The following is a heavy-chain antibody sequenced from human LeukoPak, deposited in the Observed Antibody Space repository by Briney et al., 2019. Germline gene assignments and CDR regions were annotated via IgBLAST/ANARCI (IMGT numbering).Heavy chain of an antibody. D-gene: IGHD4-17*01. J-gene: IGHJ4*02. V-gene: IGHV3-20*04. CDR1: GFTFDDYG. CDR3: ARSFTTVKFDY. CDR2: INWNGGST. Sequence: PGGSLRLXCAASGFTFDDYGMSWVRHVPGKGLEWVSGINWNGGSTGYADSVKGRFTISRDNAKNSLYLQMNSLRAEDTALYYCARSFTTVKFDYWGQGTLVTVSS.